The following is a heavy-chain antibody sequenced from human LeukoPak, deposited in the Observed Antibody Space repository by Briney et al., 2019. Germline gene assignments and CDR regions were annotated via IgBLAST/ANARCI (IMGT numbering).Heavy chain of an antibody. Sequence: SGTLSLTCTVSGDSISRYYWSWIRQPPGKGLECIGYIYYTETTNYNPSLKSRDTMSVDTSKNQFSLRLKSVTAADTAVYYCARHTERGQQLADWGQGILVTVAS. CDR3: ARHTERGQQLAD. CDR2: IYYTETT. D-gene: IGHD6-13*01. J-gene: IGHJ4*02. V-gene: IGHV4-59*08. CDR1: GDSISRYY.